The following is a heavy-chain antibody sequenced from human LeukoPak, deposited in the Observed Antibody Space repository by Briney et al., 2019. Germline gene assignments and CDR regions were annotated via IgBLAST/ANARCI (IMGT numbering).Heavy chain of an antibody. J-gene: IGHJ4*01. Sequence: PGGSLRLSCAASGLTVSSNYMSWVRQAPGKGLEWVSVIYSGGNTYYADSVKGRFTISRDNSKNTLYLQMNSLRAEDTAVYFCARGSDYTWGGWGQGTLVTVSS. V-gene: IGHV3-53*01. CDR1: GLTVSSNY. D-gene: IGHD3-10*01. CDR2: IYSGGNT. CDR3: ARGSDYTWGG.